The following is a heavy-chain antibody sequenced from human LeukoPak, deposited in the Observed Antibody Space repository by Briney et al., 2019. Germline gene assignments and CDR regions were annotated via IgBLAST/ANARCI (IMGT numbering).Heavy chain of an antibody. CDR3: AKARYYGSGSYYYYMDV. Sequence: GGTLRLSCAASGFTFSSYGMSWVRQASGKGLEWVSAISGSGGSTYYADSVKGRFTISRDNSKNTLYLQMNSLRAEDTAVYYCAKARYYGSGSYYYYMDVWGKGTTVTISS. V-gene: IGHV3-23*01. CDR2: ISGSGGST. D-gene: IGHD3-10*01. J-gene: IGHJ6*03. CDR1: GFTFSSYG.